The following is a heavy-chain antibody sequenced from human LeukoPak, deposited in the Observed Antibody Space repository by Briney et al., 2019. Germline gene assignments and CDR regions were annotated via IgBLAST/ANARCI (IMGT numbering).Heavy chain of an antibody. CDR3: AREFQGRGSSSYRGFDY. J-gene: IGHJ4*02. CDR1: GFTFSTCT. D-gene: IGHD6-13*01. Sequence: PGWSLRLSCAASGFTFSTCTMNWVRQAPGKGLEWVSSISSSSSYKYYADSVKGRFTISRDNAKNSLYLQMNSLRAEDTAVYYCAREFQGRGSSSYRGFDYWGQGTLVTVSS. V-gene: IGHV3-21*01. CDR2: ISSSSSYK.